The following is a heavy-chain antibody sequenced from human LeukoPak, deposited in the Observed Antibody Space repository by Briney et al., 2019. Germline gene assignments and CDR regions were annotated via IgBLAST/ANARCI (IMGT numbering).Heavy chain of an antibody. CDR3: ARSPNYYYDSSGYSS. D-gene: IGHD3-22*01. V-gene: IGHV1-18*01. CDR2: ISAYNGNT. CDR1: GYTFTSYG. Sequence: GASVKVSCKASGYTFTSYGISWVRQAPGQGLEWMGWISAYNGNTNYAQKLQGRVTMTTDTSTSTAYMELRSLRSEDTAVYYCARSPNYYYDSSGYSSWGQGTLVTVSS. J-gene: IGHJ4*02.